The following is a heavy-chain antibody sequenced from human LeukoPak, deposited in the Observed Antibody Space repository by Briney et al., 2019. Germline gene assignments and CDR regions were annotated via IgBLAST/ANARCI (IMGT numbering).Heavy chain of an antibody. D-gene: IGHD5-18*01. CDR1: GGSFSGYY. CDR3: ATSRAPLQLSCY. Sequence: PSETLSLTCAVYGGSFSGYYWSWIRQPPGKGLEWIGEINHSGSTNYNPSLKSRVTISVDTSKNQFSLKLSSVTAADTAVYYCATSRAPLQLSCYWGQGTLGTVSS. V-gene: IGHV4-34*01. J-gene: IGHJ4*02. CDR2: INHSGST.